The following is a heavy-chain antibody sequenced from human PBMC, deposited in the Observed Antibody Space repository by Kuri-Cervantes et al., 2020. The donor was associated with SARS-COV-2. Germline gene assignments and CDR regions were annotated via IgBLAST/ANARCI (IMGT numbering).Heavy chain of an antibody. J-gene: IGHJ6*02. CDR3: ARERQLENYYYGMDV. D-gene: IGHD6-6*01. V-gene: IGHV3-9*01. Sequence: GGSLRLSCAASGFTFDDYAMHWVRQAPGKGLEWVSGISWNSGSIGYADSVKGRFTISRDNAKNSLYLQMNSLRAEDTAVYYCARERQLENYYYGMDVWGQGTTVTVSS. CDR1: GFTFDDYA. CDR2: ISWNSGSI.